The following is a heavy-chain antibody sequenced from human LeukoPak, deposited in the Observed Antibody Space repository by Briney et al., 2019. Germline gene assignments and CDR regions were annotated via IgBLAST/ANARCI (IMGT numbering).Heavy chain of an antibody. CDR1: GFTFSTYA. Sequence: PGGSLRLSCAASGFTFSTYAMHWVRQAPGKGLEWVAVISYDGSNKSYADSVKGRFTISRDNSKNTLHLQMNSLRAEDTAVYYCASEGDYWGQGTLVTVSS. J-gene: IGHJ4*02. V-gene: IGHV3-30*04. CDR2: ISYDGSNK. CDR3: ASEGDY.